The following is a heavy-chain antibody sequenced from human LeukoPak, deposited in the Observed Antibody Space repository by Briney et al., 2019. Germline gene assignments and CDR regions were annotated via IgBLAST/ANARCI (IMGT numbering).Heavy chain of an antibody. J-gene: IGHJ4*02. D-gene: IGHD2-15*01. V-gene: IGHV3-33*01. Sequence: QPGGSLRLSCAASGFTFSSYGMHWVRQAPGKGLEWVAVIWYDGSKKYYADSVKGRFTISRDNSKNTLYLQMNSLRAEDTAVYYCARVSIDCSGGSCYHRPDYWGQGTLDTVSS. CDR1: GFTFSSYG. CDR2: IWYDGSKK. CDR3: ARVSIDCSGGSCYHRPDY.